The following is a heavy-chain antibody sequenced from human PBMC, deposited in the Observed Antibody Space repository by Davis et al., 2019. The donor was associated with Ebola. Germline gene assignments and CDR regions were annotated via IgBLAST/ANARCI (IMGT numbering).Heavy chain of an antibody. J-gene: IGHJ6*02. Sequence: SETLSLTCTVSGGSTSSSSYYWGWIRQPPGKGLEWIGSIYYSGSTYYNPSLKSRVTISVDTSKNQFSLKLSSVTAADTAVYYCARVRVAGTRVYYYYYGMDVWGQGTTVTVSS. CDR2: IYYSGST. CDR3: ARVRVAGTRVYYYYYGMDV. D-gene: IGHD6-19*01. CDR1: GGSTSSSSYY. V-gene: IGHV4-39*07.